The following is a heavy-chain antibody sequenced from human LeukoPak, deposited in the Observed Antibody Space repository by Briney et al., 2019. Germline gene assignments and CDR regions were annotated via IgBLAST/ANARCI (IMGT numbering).Heavy chain of an antibody. CDR3: ARGRSWTPNFDY. CDR2: IYHSGST. V-gene: IGHV4-39*01. J-gene: IGHJ4*02. D-gene: IGHD6-13*01. Sequence: SETLSLTCTVSGGSISSSSYYWGWIRQPPGKGLEWIGSIYHSGSTYYNPSLKSRVTISIDTSKNQFSLKLSSVTAADTAVYYCARGRSWTPNFDYWGQGIPVTVSS. CDR1: GGSISSSSYY.